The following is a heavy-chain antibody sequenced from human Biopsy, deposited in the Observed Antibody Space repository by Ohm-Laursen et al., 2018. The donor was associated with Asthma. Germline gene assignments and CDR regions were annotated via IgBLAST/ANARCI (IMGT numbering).Heavy chain of an antibody. CDR1: GGSMSSSSYY. CDR2: IPYTGSA. CDR3: ARHWDWGSFFDY. Sequence: SDTLSLTCTVSGGSMSSSSYYWGWIRQPPGKGLEWMGSIPYTGSAYHNPSPKSRVTISVDTSKNHFSLKLSSVTAADTAVYYCARHWDWGSFFDYWGQGTPVTVSS. D-gene: IGHD7-27*01. V-gene: IGHV4-39*01. J-gene: IGHJ4*02.